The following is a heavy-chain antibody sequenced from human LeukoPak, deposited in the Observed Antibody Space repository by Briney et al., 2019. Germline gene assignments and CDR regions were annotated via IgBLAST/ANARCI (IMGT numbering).Heavy chain of an antibody. D-gene: IGHD2-15*01. CDR3: ARKYGRYCSGGSCYRSYYYYYMDV. Sequence: SETLSLTCAVYGGSFSGYYWSWIRQPPGKGLEWIGEINHSGSTNYNPSLKSRVTISVDTSKNQFSLKLSSVTAADTAVYYCARKYGRYCSGGSCYRSYYYYYMDVWGKGPTVTVSS. CDR1: GGSFSGYY. V-gene: IGHV4-34*01. CDR2: INHSGST. J-gene: IGHJ6*03.